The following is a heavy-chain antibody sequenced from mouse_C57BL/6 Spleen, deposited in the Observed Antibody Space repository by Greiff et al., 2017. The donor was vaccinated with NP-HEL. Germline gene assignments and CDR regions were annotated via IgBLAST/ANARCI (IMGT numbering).Heavy chain of an antibody. D-gene: IGHD1-1*01. V-gene: IGHV3-6*01. CDR3: ASLPFTTVVATDY. CDR1: GYSITSGYY. Sequence: DVQLQESGPGLVKPSQSLSLTCSVTGYSITSGYYWNWIRQFPGNKLEWMGYISYDGSNNYNPSLKNRISITRDTSKNQFFLKLNSVTTEDTATYYCASLPFTTVVATDYWGQGTTLTVSS. CDR2: ISYDGSN. J-gene: IGHJ2*01.